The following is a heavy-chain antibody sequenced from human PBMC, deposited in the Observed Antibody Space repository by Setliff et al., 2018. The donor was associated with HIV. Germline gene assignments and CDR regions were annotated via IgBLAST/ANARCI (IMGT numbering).Heavy chain of an antibody. CDR3: HSGYDTEEQSYFDY. J-gene: IGHJ4*02. D-gene: IGHD5-12*01. CDR1: GFTFSRYW. V-gene: IGHV3-74*01. CDR2: INSDDSII. Sequence: GGSLRLSCAASGFTFSRYWMHWVRQVPGKGLVWISRINSDDSIISYADSVRGRFTISRDNAKNTLYLQMNSLSAEDAAVYYCHSGYDTEEQSYFDYWGQGTLVTVSS.